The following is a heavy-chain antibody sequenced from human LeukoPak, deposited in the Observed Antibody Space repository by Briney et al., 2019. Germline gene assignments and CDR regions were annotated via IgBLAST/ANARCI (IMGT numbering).Heavy chain of an antibody. CDR1: GGTFSSYA. V-gene: IGHV1-69*04. D-gene: IGHD3-3*01. CDR3: ARTQAVTIFGVVTLGYYGMDV. J-gene: IGHJ6*02. Sequence: ASMKVSCKASGGTFSSYAISWVRQAPGQGLEWMGRIIPIFGIANYARKFQGRVTITADKSTSTAYMELSSLRSEDTAVYCCARTQAVTIFGVVTLGYYGMDVWGQGTTVTVSS. CDR2: IIPIFGIA.